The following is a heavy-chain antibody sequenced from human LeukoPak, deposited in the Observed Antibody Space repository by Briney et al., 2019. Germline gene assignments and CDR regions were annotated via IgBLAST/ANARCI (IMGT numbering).Heavy chain of an antibody. D-gene: IGHD3-22*01. V-gene: IGHV3-11*04. Sequence: GGSLRLSCAASGFTFSDYYMSWIRQAPGKGLEWVSYISSSGSTIYYADSVKGRFTISRDNAKNSLYLQMNSLRAEDTAVHYCARGVYYYDSSGPAAFDIWGQGTVVTVSS. CDR1: GFTFSDYY. CDR3: ARGVYYYDSSGPAAFDI. CDR2: ISSSGSTI. J-gene: IGHJ3*02.